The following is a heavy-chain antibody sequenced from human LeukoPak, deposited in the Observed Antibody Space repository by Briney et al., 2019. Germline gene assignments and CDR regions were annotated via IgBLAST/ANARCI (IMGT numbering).Heavy chain of an antibody. J-gene: IGHJ4*02. CDR1: GYTFSDHY. CDR2: ISGSGGST. V-gene: IGHV3-23*01. D-gene: IGHD3-22*01. Sequence: GGSLRLSCAVSGYTFSDHYIDWVRQAPGKGLEWVSAISGSGGSTYYADSVKGRFTISRDNSKNTLYLQMNSLRAEDTAVYFCARDGSRYYDSSGYSVHWGQGALVAVSS. CDR3: ARDGSRYYDSSGYSVH.